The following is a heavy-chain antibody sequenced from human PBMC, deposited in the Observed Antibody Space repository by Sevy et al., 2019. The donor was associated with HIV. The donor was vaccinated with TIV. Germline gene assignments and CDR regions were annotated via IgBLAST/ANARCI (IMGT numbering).Heavy chain of an antibody. CDR1: GFTFTTYW. V-gene: IGHV3-74*01. D-gene: IGHD3-3*01. CDR2: INSDGSIT. CDR3: ARDQFSYFDY. J-gene: IGHJ4*02. Sequence: GGSLRLSCATSGFTFTTYWMHWVRQSPGKGLVWVSRINSDGSITDYADSVKGRFTMSRDNAKNTLYLQMNRLRAEDTAVYYCARDQFSYFDYWGQGTLVTVSS.